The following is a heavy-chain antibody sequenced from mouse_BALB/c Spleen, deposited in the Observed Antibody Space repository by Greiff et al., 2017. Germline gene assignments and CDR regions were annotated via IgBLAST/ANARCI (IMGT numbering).Heavy chain of an antibody. V-gene: IGHV3-2*02. Sequence: EVKVEESGPGLVKPSQSLSLTCTVTGYSITSDYAWNWIRQFPGNKLEWMGYISYSGSTSYNPSLKSRISITRDTSKNQFFLQLNSVTTEDTATYYCARGSHYYGYYYWGQGTTLTVSS. CDR3: ARGSHYYGYYY. CDR1: GYSITSDYA. J-gene: IGHJ2*01. CDR2: ISYSGST. D-gene: IGHD1-2*01.